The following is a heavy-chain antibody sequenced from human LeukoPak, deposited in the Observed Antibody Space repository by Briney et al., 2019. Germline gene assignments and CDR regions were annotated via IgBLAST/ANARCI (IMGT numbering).Heavy chain of an antibody. J-gene: IGHJ6*04. CDR1: GGSISSYY. CDR3: ARDGPIFGVAKVDV. V-gene: IGHV4-4*07. Sequence: SETLSLTCTVSGGSISSYYWSWIRQPAGKGLEWIGRIYTSGSTNYNPALKSRVTMSVDTSKNQFSLKLSSVTAADTAVYYCARDGPIFGVAKVDVWGKGTTVTVSS. D-gene: IGHD3-3*01. CDR2: IYTSGST.